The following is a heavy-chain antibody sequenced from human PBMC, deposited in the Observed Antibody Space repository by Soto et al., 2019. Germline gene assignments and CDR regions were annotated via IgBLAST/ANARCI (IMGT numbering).Heavy chain of an antibody. Sequence: ASVKVSCKASGYTFTGHYVHGVRQLSGKRLEYLGWLKSDNGGTYYAPKFQGRVTFTRDTSTSTAYMDLSGLQSDDTAVYFCARDLCPLGSGSPCPLYGLDFWGQGTAVTVSS. CDR2: LKSDNGGT. D-gene: IGHD3-10*01. CDR3: ARDLCPLGSGSPCPLYGLDF. CDR1: GYTFTGHY. J-gene: IGHJ6*02. V-gene: IGHV1-2*02.